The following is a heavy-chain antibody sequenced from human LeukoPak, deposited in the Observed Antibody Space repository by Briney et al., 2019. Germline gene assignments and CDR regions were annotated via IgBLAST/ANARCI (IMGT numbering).Heavy chain of an antibody. CDR3: AKGTGRNSSIAASGT. J-gene: IGHJ4*02. D-gene: IGHD6-13*01. CDR1: GFTFSSYA. V-gene: IGHV3-23*01. CDR2: ISGSGGSA. Sequence: GGSLRLSCAASGFTFSSYAMSWVRQAPGKGLEWVSAISGSGGSAYYADSVKGRFTISRDNSKNTLYLQVNSLRAEDTAVYYCAKGTGRNSSIAASGTWGQGTLVTVSS.